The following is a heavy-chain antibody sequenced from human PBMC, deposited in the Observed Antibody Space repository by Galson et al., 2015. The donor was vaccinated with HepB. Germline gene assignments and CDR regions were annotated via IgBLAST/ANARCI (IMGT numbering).Heavy chain of an antibody. D-gene: IGHD2-2*02. CDR3: AKGAGYCSSTSCYNGRDYYYYYYMDV. CDR1: GFTFSSYG. CDR2: ISYDGSNK. Sequence: SLRLSCAASGFTFSSYGMHWVRQAPGKGLEWVAVISYDGSNKYYADSVKGRFTISRDNSKNTLYLQMNSLRAEDTAVYYCAKGAGYCSSTSCYNGRDYYYYYYMDVWGKGTTVTVSS. J-gene: IGHJ6*03. V-gene: IGHV3-30*18.